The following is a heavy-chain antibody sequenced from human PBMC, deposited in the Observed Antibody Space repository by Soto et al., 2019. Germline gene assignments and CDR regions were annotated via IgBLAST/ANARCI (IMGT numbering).Heavy chain of an antibody. Sequence: EVQLVESGGGLVQPGGSLRLSCAASGFTFSRFDMHWVRQVAGKGLEWVSTIGSAGDTYFSDSVRGRFTISRGNGKNSLYLKMNSLRAGDTAVYYCERGDGGLFDYGMDVWGQGTTVTVSS. D-gene: IGHD2-21*02. J-gene: IGHJ6*02. CDR3: ERGDGGLFDYGMDV. CDR1: GFTFSRFD. V-gene: IGHV3-13*01. CDR2: IGSAGDT.